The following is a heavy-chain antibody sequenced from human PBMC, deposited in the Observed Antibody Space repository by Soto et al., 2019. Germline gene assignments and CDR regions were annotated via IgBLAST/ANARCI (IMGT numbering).Heavy chain of an antibody. CDR1: GGSISSSSYY. Sequence: PSETLSLTCTVSGGSISSSSYYWGWIRQPPGKGLEWIGSIYYSGSTYYNPSLKSRVTISVDTSKNQFSLKLSSVTAADTAVYYCARHYYGSGSYYKSSYYFDYWGQGTLVTVSS. V-gene: IGHV4-39*01. CDR3: ARHYYGSGSYYKSSYYFDY. J-gene: IGHJ4*02. D-gene: IGHD3-10*01. CDR2: IYYSGST.